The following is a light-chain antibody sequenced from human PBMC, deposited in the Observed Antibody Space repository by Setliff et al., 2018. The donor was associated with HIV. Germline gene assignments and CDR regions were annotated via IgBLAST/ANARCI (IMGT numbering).Light chain of an antibody. J-gene: IGLJ1*01. CDR2: EVS. CDR3: CSYAGSGTYV. CDR1: SSDVGSYNL. V-gene: IGLV2-23*02. Sequence: QSALAQPASVSGSPGQSITISCTGTSSDVGSYNLVSWFQQRPGKAPTLIIYEVSQWPSGVSNRFSGSKSGNTASLTISGLQAEDEADYYCCSYAGSGTYVFGSGTKVTVL.